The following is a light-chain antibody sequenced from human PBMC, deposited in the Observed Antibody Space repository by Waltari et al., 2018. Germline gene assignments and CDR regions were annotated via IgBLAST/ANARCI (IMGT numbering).Light chain of an antibody. J-gene: IGKJ4*01. CDR2: LAS. Sequence: DIVMTQSPDSLAVSLGVRATPTCNSRQSLFYASNQKNYLALYQQRPRQRPHVLIYLASTRESGVPDRFSGSESGTDFTLTIDSLQAEDVAVYYCQQYYSSPLSFGGGTRVEIK. V-gene: IGKV4-1*01. CDR1: QSLFYASNQKNY. CDR3: QQYYSSPLS.